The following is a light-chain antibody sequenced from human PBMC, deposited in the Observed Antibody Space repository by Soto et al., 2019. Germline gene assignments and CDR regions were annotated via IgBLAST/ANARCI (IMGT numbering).Light chain of an antibody. Sequence: ESVMTQSPDTLYGSPGEGATLSCRASQSVRTKLAWYQQKAGQAPRLLIYGASNRATGIPDRFSGSGSGTEFTLTISRLQSEDFAVYYCQQYNNWPPYTFGQGTKVDNK. CDR3: QQYNNWPPYT. CDR1: QSVRTK. V-gene: IGKV3-15*01. CDR2: GAS. J-gene: IGKJ2*01.